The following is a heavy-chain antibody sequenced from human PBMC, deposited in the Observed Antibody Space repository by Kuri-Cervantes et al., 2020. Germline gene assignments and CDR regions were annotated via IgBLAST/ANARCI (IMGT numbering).Heavy chain of an antibody. J-gene: IGHJ5*02. CDR3: ARRGYNNWFDP. D-gene: IGHD5-18*01. CDR1: GYTFINYY. V-gene: IGHV1-46*01. Sequence: ASVKVSCKASGYTFINYYVHWVRQAPGQGLEWMGITNPSGGSTGYAQKFQGRVTVTRDTSTSTAYMELRSLRSDDTAVYYCARRGYNNWFDPWGQGTLVTVSS. CDR2: TNPSGGST.